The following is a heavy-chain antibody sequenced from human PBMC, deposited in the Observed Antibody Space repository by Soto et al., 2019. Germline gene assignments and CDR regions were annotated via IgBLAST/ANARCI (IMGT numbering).Heavy chain of an antibody. CDR1: GYPVTAYY. CDR3: ARGGGVGVAGSAAFDM. D-gene: IGHD3-3*01. J-gene: IGHJ3*02. CDR2: INPATGAA. Sequence: QLHLVQSGAVVKKPGASVTVSCSASGYPVTAYYMHWVRQAPGRGIEWMGGINPATGAAKYTQTFQGRVTMAGDSSTSIVFMELGGLTSEDTAVFYCARGGGVGVAGSAAFDMWGQGTLVTVSS. V-gene: IGHV1-2*02.